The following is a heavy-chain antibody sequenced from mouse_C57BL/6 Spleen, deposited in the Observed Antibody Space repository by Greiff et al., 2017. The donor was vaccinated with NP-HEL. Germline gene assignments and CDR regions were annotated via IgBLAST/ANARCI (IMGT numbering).Heavy chain of an antibody. J-gene: IGHJ2*01. V-gene: IGHV1-72*01. CDR1: GYTFTSYW. CDR2: IDPTSGCT. Sequence: VQLQQPGAELVMPGASVKLSCKASGYTFTSYWMHWVKQRPGRGLEWIGRIDPTSGCTKYNEKFKSKAPLTVDQPSSTAYMPLSSLTSEDSAVYDCARGGLPPFDYWGQGTTLTVSS. CDR3: ARGGLPPFDY. D-gene: IGHD2-4*01.